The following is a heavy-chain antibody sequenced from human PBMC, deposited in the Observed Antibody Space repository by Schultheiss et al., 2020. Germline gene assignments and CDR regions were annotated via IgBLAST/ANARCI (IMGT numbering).Heavy chain of an antibody. CDR2: LGRTGADT. CDR3: ARDPYSSGWYYFDY. CDR1: GFTFSNYV. D-gene: IGHD6-19*01. J-gene: IGHJ4*02. V-gene: IGHV3-23*01. Sequence: GGSLRLSCETSGFTFSNYVMTWVRQAPGKGLEWVSALGRTGADTYYADSVKGRFTISRDNAKNSLYLQMNSLRAEDTAVYYCARDPYSSGWYYFDYWGQGTLVTVSS.